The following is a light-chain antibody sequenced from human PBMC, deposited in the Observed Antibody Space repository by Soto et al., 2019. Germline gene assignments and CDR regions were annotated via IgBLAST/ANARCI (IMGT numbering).Light chain of an antibody. CDR3: SSYTTSSTLV. CDR1: SSDVGGYKY. Sequence: QSVLTQPASVSGSPGQSITISCTGTSSDVGGYKYVSWYQQHPGKAPKLMIYDVSKRPSGVSNRFSGSKSGNTASLTISGLQAEDEADYYCSSYTTSSTLVFGGGTKLTVL. J-gene: IGLJ2*01. V-gene: IGLV2-14*01. CDR2: DVS.